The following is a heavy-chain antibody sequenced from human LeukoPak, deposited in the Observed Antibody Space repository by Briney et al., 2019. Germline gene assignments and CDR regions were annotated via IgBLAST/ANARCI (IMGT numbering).Heavy chain of an antibody. CDR3: ARDSGYYMKEDAFDT. V-gene: IGHV1-69*13. D-gene: IGHD3-22*01. CDR2: IIPIFGTA. Sequence: GASVKVSCKASGGTFSSYAISWVRQAPGQGLEWMGGIIPIFGTANYAQKFQGRVTITADESTSTAYMELSSLRSEDTAVYYCARDSGYYMKEDAFDTWGQGTMVTVSS. CDR1: GGTFSSYA. J-gene: IGHJ3*02.